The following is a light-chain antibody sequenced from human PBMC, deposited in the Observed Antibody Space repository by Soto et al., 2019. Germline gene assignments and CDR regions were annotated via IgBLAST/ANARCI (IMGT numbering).Light chain of an antibody. Sequence: VLTQSRATLSVSPGERATLICRASQGISTLLSWYQQKPGQAPRLLIYAASPRAAGIPARFSGSGSGTDFTLTISSLQSEDFAIYYCQQYYDWPITFGQGTRLEIK. CDR1: QGISTL. CDR2: AAS. CDR3: QQYYDWPIT. V-gene: IGKV3-15*01. J-gene: IGKJ5*01.